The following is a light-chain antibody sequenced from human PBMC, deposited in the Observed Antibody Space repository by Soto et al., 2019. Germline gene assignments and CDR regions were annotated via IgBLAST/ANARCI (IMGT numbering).Light chain of an antibody. Sequence: LSPGERATLSCRASQTVSDNYLAWYQQKPGQAPRLLIYGASTRATGIPDRFSGSGSGTDFTLTISRLEPEDFAVYYCQQYGGSPRVSFGGGTKVEIK. CDR3: QQYGGSPRVS. CDR1: QTVSDNY. CDR2: GAS. J-gene: IGKJ4*01. V-gene: IGKV3-20*01.